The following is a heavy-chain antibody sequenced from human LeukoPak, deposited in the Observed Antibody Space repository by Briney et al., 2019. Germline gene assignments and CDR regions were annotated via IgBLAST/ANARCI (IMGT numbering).Heavy chain of an antibody. V-gene: IGHV3-11*04. CDR2: ISTSSRTI. CDR1: GFTFSDYY. D-gene: IGHD2-21*02. CDR3: AKGATDCGGDCYFDY. J-gene: IGHJ4*02. Sequence: GGSLRLSCAASGFTFSDYYMSWIRQAPGKGLEWASYISTSSRTISYADSVKGRFTISRDNAKNSLYLQMNNLRAEDTAVYYCAKGATDCGGDCYFDYWGQGTLVTVSS.